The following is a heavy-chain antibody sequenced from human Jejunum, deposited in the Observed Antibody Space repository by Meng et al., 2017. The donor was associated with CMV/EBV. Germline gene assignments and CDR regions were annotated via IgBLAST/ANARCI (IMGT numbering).Heavy chain of an antibody. Sequence: CPTCLSSGGSVFTFCWSWIRWAGRQRRKGMGRVYSIGATDYTTHYKGRVTRRVATSKNKFTLKLCPVIDADTAVYFCARDIQKEYVILNYWGQGTLVTVSS. V-gene: IGHV4-4*07. CDR3: ARDIQKEYVILNY. D-gene: IGHD2-8*01. CDR1: GGSVFTFC. J-gene: IGHJ4*02. CDR2: VYSIGAT.